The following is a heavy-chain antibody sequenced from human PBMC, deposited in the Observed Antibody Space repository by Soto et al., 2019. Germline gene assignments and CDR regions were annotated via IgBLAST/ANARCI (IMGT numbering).Heavy chain of an antibody. Sequence: ASVKVSCKASGYTFTRFAIHWVRQAPGQRLEWMGRINAGNGNKNYSQKFQGRVTITRETSASTAYMELRSLRSDDTAVYYCARVAAAPFDYWGQGTMVTVSS. CDR2: INAGNGNK. CDR3: ARVAAAPFDY. J-gene: IGHJ4*02. D-gene: IGHD2-2*01. V-gene: IGHV1-3*01. CDR1: GYTFTRFA.